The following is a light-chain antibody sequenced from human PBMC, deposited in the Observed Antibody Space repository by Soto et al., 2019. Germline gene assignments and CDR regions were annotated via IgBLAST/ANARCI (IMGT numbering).Light chain of an antibody. Sequence: QSALTQPASVSGSPGQSITISCTGTSSDVGAYDYVSWYQQHPDKAPKLMIFEVSDRPSGVSNRFSGSNSGNTASLTISGLQAEDGADYFCSSYTSNSTLVFGGGTKLTVL. J-gene: IGLJ3*02. CDR3: SSYTSNSTLV. CDR1: SSDVGAYDY. CDR2: EVS. V-gene: IGLV2-14*01.